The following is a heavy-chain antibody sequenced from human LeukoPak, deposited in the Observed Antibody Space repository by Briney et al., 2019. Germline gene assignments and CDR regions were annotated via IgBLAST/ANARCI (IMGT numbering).Heavy chain of an antibody. CDR1: GGSISGYY. D-gene: IGHD3-3*01. J-gene: IGHJ4*02. V-gene: IGHV4-4*09. Sequence: PSETLSLTCTVSGGSISGYYWSWIRQPPGKGLEWIGYIYTSGSTNYNPSLKSRVTISVDTSKNQFSLKLSSVTAADTAVYYCARHGPEFYDFWSGYYAGPFDYWGQGTLVTVSS. CDR2: IYTSGST. CDR3: ARHGPEFYDFWSGYYAGPFDY.